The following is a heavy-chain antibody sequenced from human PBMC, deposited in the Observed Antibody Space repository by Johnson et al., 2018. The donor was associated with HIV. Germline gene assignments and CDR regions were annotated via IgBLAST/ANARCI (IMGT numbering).Heavy chain of an antibody. CDR2: IYSGGST. CDR3: ARDYAGEQLRYAFEI. J-gene: IGHJ3*02. D-gene: IGHD3-16*01. CDR1: GFTVSSNY. Sequence: VQLVESVGGLVQPGGSLRLSCAASGFTVSSNYMSWVRQAPGKGLEWVSVIYSGGSTYYADSVKGRFTISRDNSKNTLYLQMNSLRAEDTAVYYCARDYAGEQLRYAFEIWGQGTMVTVSS. V-gene: IGHV3-66*01.